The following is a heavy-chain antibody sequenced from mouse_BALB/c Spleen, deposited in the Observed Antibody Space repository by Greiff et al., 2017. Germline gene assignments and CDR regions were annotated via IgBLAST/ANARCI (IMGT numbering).Heavy chain of an antibody. J-gene: IGHJ1*01. CDR3: ARSYYYGSSYNWYFDV. CDR2: ISYSGST. Sequence: EVKLVESGPGLVKPSQSLSLTCTVTGYSITSDYAWNWIRQFPGNKLEWMGYISYSGSTSYNPSLKSRISITRDTSKNQFFLQLNSVTTEDTATYYCARSYYYGSSYNWYFDVWGAGTTVTVSS. D-gene: IGHD1-1*01. CDR1: GYSITSDYA. V-gene: IGHV3-2*02.